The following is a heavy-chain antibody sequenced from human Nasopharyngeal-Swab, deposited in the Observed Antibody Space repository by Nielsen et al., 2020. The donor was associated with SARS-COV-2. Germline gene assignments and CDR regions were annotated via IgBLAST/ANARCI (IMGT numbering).Heavy chain of an antibody. CDR1: GFIFRASA. Sequence: GGSLRLSCAASGFIFRASAIDWVRQASGKGLEWVGRIGDKDHNYAPTYGASEQGRFTISRDDSKNTAFLQMDSLKTEDTALYYCTTDCYFDYWGQGTLVTVSS. CDR3: TTDCYFDY. J-gene: IGHJ4*02. V-gene: IGHV3-73*01. CDR2: IGDKDHNYAP. D-gene: IGHD2-21*02.